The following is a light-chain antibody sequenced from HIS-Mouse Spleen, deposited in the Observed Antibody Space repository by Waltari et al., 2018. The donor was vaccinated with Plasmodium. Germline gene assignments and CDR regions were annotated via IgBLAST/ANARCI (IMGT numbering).Light chain of an antibody. Sequence: EIVLTQSPATLSSSPGARATLSCRASQSVSSYLAWYQQKPGQAPRLLIYDASNRATGIPARFSGSGSGTDFTLTISSLEPEDFAVYYCQQRSNWPRVLTFGGGTKVEIK. V-gene: IGKV3-11*01. CDR1: QSVSSY. J-gene: IGKJ4*01. CDR2: DAS. CDR3: QQRSNWPRVLT.